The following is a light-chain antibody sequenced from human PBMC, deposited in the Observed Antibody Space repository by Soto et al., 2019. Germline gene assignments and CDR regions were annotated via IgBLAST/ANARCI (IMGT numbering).Light chain of an antibody. CDR2: RDN. CDR3: ATWDDSLGGPV. V-gene: IGLV1-47*01. Sequence: QPVLTQTPSVSGTPGQRVNISCSGSSSNIGRNYVYWYHQFPGTAPKLLIYRDNERPSGVPDQFSGSKSGTSASLAISGLRSGDEADYHCATWDDSLGGPVFGGGTKLTVL. CDR1: SSNIGRNY. J-gene: IGLJ2*01.